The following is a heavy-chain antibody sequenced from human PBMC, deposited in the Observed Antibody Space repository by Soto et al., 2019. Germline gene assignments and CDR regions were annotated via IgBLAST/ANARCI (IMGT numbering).Heavy chain of an antibody. CDR1: GYTFTNYG. CDR2: ISAYNGNT. D-gene: IGHD6-19*01. J-gene: IGHJ5*02. V-gene: IGHV1-18*01. Sequence: ASVKVSCKASGYTFTNYGISWVRQAPGQGLEWMGWISAYNGNTNYAQKLQGRVTMTTDTSTSTAYMELRSLRSDDTAVYYCARVKSSGWFNWFDPWGQGTLVTVSS. CDR3: ARVKSSGWFNWFDP.